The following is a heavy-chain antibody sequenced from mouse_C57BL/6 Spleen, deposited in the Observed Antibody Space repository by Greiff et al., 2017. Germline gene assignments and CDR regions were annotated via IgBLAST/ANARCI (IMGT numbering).Heavy chain of an antibody. CDR1: GFSLTSYG. CDR3: AKSHYDYDVYYFDY. Sequence: VKLMESGPGLVQPSQSLSITCTVSGFSLTSYGVHWVRQPPGKGLEWLGVIWSGGSTDYNAAFISRLSISKDNSKSQVFFKMNSLQADDTAIYYCAKSHYDYDVYYFDYWGQGTTLTVSS. D-gene: IGHD2-4*01. CDR2: IWSGGST. J-gene: IGHJ2*01. V-gene: IGHV2-4*01.